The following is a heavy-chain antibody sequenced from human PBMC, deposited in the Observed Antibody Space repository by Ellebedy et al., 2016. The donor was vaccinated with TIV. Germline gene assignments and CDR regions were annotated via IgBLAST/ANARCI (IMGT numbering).Heavy chain of an antibody. D-gene: IGHD2-2*01. J-gene: IGHJ4*02. CDR2: IRSTGSDK. CDR3: ARGFCPTSNCYAASDF. CDR1: GFTFSNYN. V-gene: IGHV3-21*06. Sequence: PGGSLRLSCVASGFTFSNYNMNWVRQSPGKGLEWVSSIRSTGSDKYYAESVKGRFTISRDNAQDTLFLQMNSLRAEDTAVYYCARGFCPTSNCYAASDFWGQGTLVTVSS.